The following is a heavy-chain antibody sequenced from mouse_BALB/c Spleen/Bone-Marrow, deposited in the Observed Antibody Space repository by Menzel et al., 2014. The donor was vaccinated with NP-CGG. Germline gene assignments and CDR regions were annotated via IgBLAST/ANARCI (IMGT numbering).Heavy chain of an antibody. CDR2: INPSNGGT. Sequence: VQLQQSGAELVKPGASVKLSCKASGYTFSSDYMYWVKQRPGQGLEWIGEINPSNGGTNFNEKFKSKATLTVDKSSSTAYMQLSSLTSEDSAVYYCARCYYGNYFDYWGQGTTLTVSS. D-gene: IGHD2-1*01. CDR1: GYTFSSDY. J-gene: IGHJ2*01. V-gene: IGHV1S81*02. CDR3: ARCYYGNYFDY.